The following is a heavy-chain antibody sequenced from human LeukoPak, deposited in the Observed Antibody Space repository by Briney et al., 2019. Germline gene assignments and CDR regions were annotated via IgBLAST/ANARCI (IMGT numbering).Heavy chain of an antibody. CDR3: AKDLTRSSGGFDY. CDR2: MTSGGGT. CDR1: GFTFSSYA. J-gene: IGHJ4*02. V-gene: IGHV3-23*01. Sequence: GGSLRLSCAASGFTFSSYAMTWVRQAPGKGLEWVSAMTSGGGTYYADSVKGRFTISRDNSKNTVYLQMDSLRAEDTAVYYCAKDLTRSSGGFDYWGQGTLVTVSS. D-gene: IGHD6-6*01.